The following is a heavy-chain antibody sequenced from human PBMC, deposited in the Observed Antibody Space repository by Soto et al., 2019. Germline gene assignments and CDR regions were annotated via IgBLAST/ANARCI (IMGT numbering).Heavy chain of an antibody. D-gene: IGHD3-3*01. CDR3: ARDGFGRFLEWLPSPYYMDV. CDR2: ISAYNGNT. V-gene: IGHV1-18*01. Sequence: QVQLVQSGAEVKKPGASVKVSCKASGYTFTSYGISWVRQAPGQGLEWMGWISAYNGNTNYAQKLQGRVTMTTDTSTSTACMELRRLRSDDTAVYYCARDGFGRFLEWLPSPYYMDVWGKGTTVTVSS. CDR1: GYTFTSYG. J-gene: IGHJ6*03.